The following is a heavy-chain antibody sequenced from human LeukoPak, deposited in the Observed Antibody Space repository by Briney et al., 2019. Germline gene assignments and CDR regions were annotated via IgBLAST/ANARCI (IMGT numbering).Heavy chain of an antibody. CDR1: GFTFTTYA. CDR2: ISGSGDNT. Sequence: GGSLRLSCAASGFTFTTYAMSWVRQAPGKGLEWVSAISGSGDNTYYADSVKGRFTISRDNSKNTLYLQMNSLRAEDTDVYYCAKRFAYGGVDYWGQGTLVTVSS. J-gene: IGHJ4*02. D-gene: IGHD4-23*01. CDR3: AKRFAYGGVDY. V-gene: IGHV3-23*01.